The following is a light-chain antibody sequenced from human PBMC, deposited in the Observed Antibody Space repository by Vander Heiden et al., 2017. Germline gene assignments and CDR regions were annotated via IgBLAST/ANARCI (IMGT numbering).Light chain of an antibody. CDR1: QSISSY. V-gene: IGKV1-39*01. Sequence: DIKMTKSPSSLSASVGDRVTITCRASQSISSYVNWYQQKPGKAPKLLIYAASSLQSGVPSRFSGSGSGTEFTLTISSLQPEDFATYYCQQSYSTPITFGQGTRLEMK. CDR2: AAS. CDR3: QQSYSTPIT. J-gene: IGKJ5*01.